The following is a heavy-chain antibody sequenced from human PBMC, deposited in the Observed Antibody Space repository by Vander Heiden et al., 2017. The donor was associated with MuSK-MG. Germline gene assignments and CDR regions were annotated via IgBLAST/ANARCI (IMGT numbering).Heavy chain of an antibody. CDR2: IWDEGSDH. J-gene: IGHJ6*03. Sequence: QEELVESGGGVVQPGGSLTLSCKTSGFTFSDYRMTWVRGAPGKGLEWVEVIWDEGSDHFYADSVKGRFTIYRDNSKNTLSLQTNSLRVDDTGIYYGACISSLGYLDVWGKGTTVIVSS. CDR1: GFTFSDYR. D-gene: IGHD6-19*01. V-gene: IGHV3-33*01. CDR3: ACISSLGYLDV.